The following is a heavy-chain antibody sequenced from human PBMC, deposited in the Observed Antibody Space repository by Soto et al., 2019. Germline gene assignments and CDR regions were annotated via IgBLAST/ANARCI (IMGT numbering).Heavy chain of an antibody. V-gene: IGHV3-30*03. D-gene: IGHD4-4*01. CDR3: ARSRDGYSFYFYYGMDG. CDR2: ILHDGSAE. CDR1: GFIFTSYG. J-gene: IGHJ6*02. Sequence: GGSLRLSCAASGFIFTSYGMHWVRQAPGKGLEWMALILHDGSAEYYADSVKGRFTISRDNSKNTLYLQMNSLTAEDTVVYYCARSRDGYSFYFYYGMDGWGQGTTVTVSS.